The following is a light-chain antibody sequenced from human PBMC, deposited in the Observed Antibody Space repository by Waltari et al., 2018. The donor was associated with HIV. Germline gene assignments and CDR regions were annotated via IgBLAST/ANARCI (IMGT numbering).Light chain of an antibody. CDR3: AAWDDSLNGWV. J-gene: IGLJ3*02. CDR2: GNN. Sequence: QSVLTQPPSASGTPGQRVTISCSGSSSNIGSNTVNWYQQLPGTAPKLHIYGNNQRPSGVPDRFSGSKSGTSASLAISGLQSEDEADYYCAAWDDSLNGWVFGGGTKLTVL. V-gene: IGLV1-44*01. CDR1: SSNIGSNT.